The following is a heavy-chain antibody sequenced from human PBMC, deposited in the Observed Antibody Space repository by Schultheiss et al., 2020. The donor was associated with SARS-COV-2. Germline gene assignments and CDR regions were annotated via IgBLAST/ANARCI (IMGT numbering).Heavy chain of an antibody. D-gene: IGHD3-22*01. V-gene: IGHV3-48*03. CDR3: ARGRWSGDASSGPTPFDY. CDR1: RFTFSSYT. J-gene: IGHJ4*02. CDR2: ISSSGSTI. Sequence: GGSLRLSCAASRFTFSSYTMNWLRQAPGKGLEWVSYISSSGSTIYYADSVKGRFTISRDNAKNSLYLQMNSLRAEDTAVYYCARGRWSGDASSGPTPFDYWGQGTLVTVSS.